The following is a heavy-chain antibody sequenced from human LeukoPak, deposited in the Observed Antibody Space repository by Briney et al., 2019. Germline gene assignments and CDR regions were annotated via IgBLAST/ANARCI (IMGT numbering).Heavy chain of an antibody. D-gene: IGHD3-10*01. J-gene: IGHJ4*02. Sequence: GGSLRLSCAASGFTFGSYAMHWVRQAPGKGLEWVAVISYDGSNKYYADSVKGRFTISRDNSKNTLYLQMNSLRAEDTAVYYCARDLHYGSGTLDYWGQGTLVTVSS. CDR3: ARDLHYGSGTLDY. CDR1: GFTFGSYA. V-gene: IGHV3-30-3*01. CDR2: ISYDGSNK.